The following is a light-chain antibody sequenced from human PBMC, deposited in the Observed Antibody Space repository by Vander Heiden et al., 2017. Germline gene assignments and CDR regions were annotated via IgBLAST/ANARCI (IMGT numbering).Light chain of an antibody. V-gene: IGLV1-40*01. CDR2: GNN. CDR1: NIGAGYD. CDR3: RSYDSSLSDSVV. J-gene: IGLJ2*01. Sequence: QSVLTPPPYVSGAHGQRVTISCTNIGAGYDVHCYRQLPGTAPKLLIYGNNNRPSGVPDRLSASKSVTTAALAITGLQAEDEADYYCRSYDSSLSDSVVFGGGTKLTVL.